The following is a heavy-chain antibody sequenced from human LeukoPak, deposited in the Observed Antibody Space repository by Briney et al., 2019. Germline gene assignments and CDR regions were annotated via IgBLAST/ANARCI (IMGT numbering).Heavy chain of an antibody. J-gene: IGHJ4*02. CDR2: IYYSGST. CDR3: ARHRYSNMFDY. Sequence: SETLSLTCTVSGGSISSYYWSWIRQPPGKGLEWIGYIYYSGSTNYNPSLKSRVTISVDTSKNQFSLKLSSVTAADTAVYYCARHRYSNMFDYWGQGTPVTVSS. D-gene: IGHD4-11*01. V-gene: IGHV4-59*01. CDR1: GGSISSYY.